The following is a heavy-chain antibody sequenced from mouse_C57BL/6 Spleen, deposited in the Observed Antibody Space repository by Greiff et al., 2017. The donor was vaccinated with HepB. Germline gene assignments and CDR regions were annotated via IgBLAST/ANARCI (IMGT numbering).Heavy chain of an antibody. CDR1: GYSITSGYY. J-gene: IGHJ3*01. D-gene: IGHD2-4*01. V-gene: IGHV3-6*01. CDR3: AREGGLRRGVAY. Sequence: DVQLQESGPGLVKPSQSLSLTCSVTGYSITSGYYWNWIRQFPGNKLEWMGYISYDGSNNYNPSLKNRISITRDTSKNQFFLKLNSVTTEDTATYYCAREGGLRRGVAYWGQGTLVTVSA. CDR2: ISYDGSN.